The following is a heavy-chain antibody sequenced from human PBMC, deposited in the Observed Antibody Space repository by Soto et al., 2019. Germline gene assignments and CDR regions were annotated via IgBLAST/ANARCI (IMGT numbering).Heavy chain of an antibody. V-gene: IGHV1-18*04. CDR3: ARDKRPTFYYNGMDL. CDR2: ISPYNDNT. CDR1: GYTFTSYG. Sequence: GASVKVSSKASGYTFTSYGVNWVRQAPGQGLEWMGWISPYNDNTNYARKVQGRVTLTTDTSASTAYMELRSLTSDDTAVYYCARDKRPTFYYNGMDLWGQGTTVTVSS. J-gene: IGHJ6*02.